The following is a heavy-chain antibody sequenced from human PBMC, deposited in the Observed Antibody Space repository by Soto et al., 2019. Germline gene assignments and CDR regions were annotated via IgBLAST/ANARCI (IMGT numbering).Heavy chain of an antibody. CDR2: IFTGGST. CDR1: GFPAVSNY. D-gene: IGHD6-19*01. J-gene: IGHJ3*02. Sequence: EVQLVESGGGLVQPGGSWELSGAASGFPAVSNYLGGVRQVPGKGRGWVSVIFTGGSTYYADSVKGRFTISRHSSKNTVYLQMNSLRAEDTAVYYCARDRYSSGWLDAFDIWGQGTMVTVSS. V-gene: IGHV3-53*04. CDR3: ARDRYSSGWLDAFDI.